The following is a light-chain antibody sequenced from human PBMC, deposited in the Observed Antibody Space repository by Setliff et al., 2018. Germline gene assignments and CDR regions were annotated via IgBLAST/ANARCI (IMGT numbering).Light chain of an antibody. J-gene: IGLJ1*01. V-gene: IGLV3-21*03. CDR2: DDS. Sequence: SYELTQPPSESVAPGKTARITCGGHNIGDKSVHWYQQKPGQAPVLVVYDDSDRPSGIPGRFSGSNSGNTATLTISRVEAGDEADYYCQVWDPASDYRVFGTGTKVTVL. CDR1: NIGDKS. CDR3: QVWDPASDYRV.